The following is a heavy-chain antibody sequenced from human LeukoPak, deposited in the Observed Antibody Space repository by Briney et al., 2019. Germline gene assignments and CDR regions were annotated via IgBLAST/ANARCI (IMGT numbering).Heavy chain of an antibody. D-gene: IGHD6-13*01. J-gene: IGHJ5*02. V-gene: IGHV3-74*01. CDR3: ARGYSSSWYNWLDP. CDR1: GFTFNSYW. CDR2: INNDGSTT. Sequence: GGSLRLSCAASGFTFNSYWMHWVRQAPGKGLVWGSQINNDGSTTRYADSVKGRFTISRDNAENTLYLQMNSLRAEDAAVYYCARGYSSSWYNWLDPWGQGTLVTVSS.